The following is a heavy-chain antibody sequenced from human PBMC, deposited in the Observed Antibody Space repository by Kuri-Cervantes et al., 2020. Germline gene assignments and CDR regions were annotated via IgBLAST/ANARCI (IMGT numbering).Heavy chain of an antibody. V-gene: IGHV7-4-1*02. CDR3: ARARYCSTGSCYSEI. J-gene: IGHJ4*02. CDR2: INTDTGNP. D-gene: IGHD2-15*01. Sequence: ASVKVSCKSTGYTFSSYGLSWVRQAPGQGLEWMGWINTDTGNPTYAQGFTGRFVFSLDTSVSTAYLQISSLKAEDTAVYYCARARYCSTGSCYSEIWGQGTLVTVSS. CDR1: GYTFSSYG.